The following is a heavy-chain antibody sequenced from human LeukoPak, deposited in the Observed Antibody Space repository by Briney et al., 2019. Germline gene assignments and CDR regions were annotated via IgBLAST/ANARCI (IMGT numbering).Heavy chain of an antibody. CDR2: INSNSGGT. V-gene: IGHV1-2*02. D-gene: IGHD6-13*01. CDR3: ARGRPRIAAAGTDY. Sequence: GASVKVSCKASGYTFTGYYMHWVRQAPGQGLEWMGWINSNSGGTNYAQKFQGRVTMTRDTSISTAYMELSRLRSDDTAVYYCARGRPRIAAAGTDYWGQGTLVTVSS. CDR1: GYTFTGYY. J-gene: IGHJ4*02.